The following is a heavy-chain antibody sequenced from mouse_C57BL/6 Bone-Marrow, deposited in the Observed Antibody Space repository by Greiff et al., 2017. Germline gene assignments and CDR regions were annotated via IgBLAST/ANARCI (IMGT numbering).Heavy chain of an antibody. J-gene: IGHJ1*03. CDR2: IDPSDSET. Sequence: QVQLQQPGAELVRPGSSVKLSCKASGYTFTSYWMHWVKQRPIQGLEWIGNIDPSDSETPYNQKFKDKATLTVDKSSSTAYMQLSSLTSEDSAVYYCASFDYGYWYFDVWGTGTTVTVSS. V-gene: IGHV1-52*01. CDR1: GYTFTSYW. CDR3: ASFDYGYWYFDV. D-gene: IGHD2-4*01.